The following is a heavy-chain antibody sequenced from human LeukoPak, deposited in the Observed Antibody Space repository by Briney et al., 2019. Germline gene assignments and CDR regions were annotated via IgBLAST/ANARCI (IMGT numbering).Heavy chain of an antibody. J-gene: IGHJ4*02. V-gene: IGHV4-4*07. CDR2: INASGRT. Sequence: SETLSLTCTVSGGSISNYYWSWIRQPAGKGLEWIGRINASGRTNYNPSLKSRVTMSVDTSKNQFSLKVNSVTAADTAVYYCARVFWLRLEYPDYWGQGTLVTVSS. D-gene: IGHD5-12*01. CDR1: GGSISNYY. CDR3: ARVFWLRLEYPDY.